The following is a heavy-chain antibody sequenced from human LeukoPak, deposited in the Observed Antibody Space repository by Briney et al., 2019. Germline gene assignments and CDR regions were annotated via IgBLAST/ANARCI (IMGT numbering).Heavy chain of an antibody. Sequence: ASVKVSCKASGYTFTGYYMHWVRQAPGQGLEWMGWINPNSGGTNYAQKFQGWVTMTRDTSISTAYMELSRLRSDDTAVYYCARDNGNGNYYDSSGYYYPWGQGTLVTVSS. V-gene: IGHV1-2*04. J-gene: IGHJ5*02. CDR2: INPNSGGT. D-gene: IGHD3-22*01. CDR3: ARDNGNGNYYDSSGYYYP. CDR1: GYTFTGYY.